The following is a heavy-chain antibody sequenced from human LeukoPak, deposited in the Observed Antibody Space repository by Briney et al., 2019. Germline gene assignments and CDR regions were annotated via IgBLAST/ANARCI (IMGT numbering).Heavy chain of an antibody. CDR2: INHSGST. V-gene: IGHV4-34*01. J-gene: IGHJ5*02. CDR3: ARGPHGWFDP. Sequence: KPSETLSLACAVYGGSFSGYYWSWIRQPPGKGLEWIGEINHSGSTNYNPSLKSRVTISVDTSKNQFSLKLSSVTAADTAVYYCARGPHGWFDPWGQGTLVTVSS. CDR1: GGSFSGYY.